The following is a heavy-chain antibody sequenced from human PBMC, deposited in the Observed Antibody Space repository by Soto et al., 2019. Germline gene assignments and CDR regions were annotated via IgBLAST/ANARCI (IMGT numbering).Heavy chain of an antibody. V-gene: IGHV3-33*01. J-gene: IGHJ4*02. Sequence: GESLKISCAASGFTFSTYGMHWVRQAPGKGLEWVAVIWYDGSNEYYADSVRGRFTISRDNSKNTLYLQMNSLRAEDTAVYYCARGLTVAYYFDYWGQGMLVTVSS. CDR2: IWYDGSNE. CDR3: ARGLTVAYYFDY. D-gene: IGHD4-17*01. CDR1: GFTFSTYG.